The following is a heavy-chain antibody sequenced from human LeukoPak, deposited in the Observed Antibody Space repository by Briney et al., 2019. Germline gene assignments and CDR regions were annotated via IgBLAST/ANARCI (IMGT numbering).Heavy chain of an antibody. V-gene: IGHV3-23*01. CDR2: LNGSGTGT. Sequence: GGSLRLSCAASGFTFSSYGMTWVRRAPGKGLEWVSGLNGSGTGTSYADSVKGRFTISRDNSKNTLYLQMSSLGAEDTAVYYCAKRRSSGQPDFDYWGQGTLVTVSS. D-gene: IGHD6-19*01. CDR1: GFTFSSYG. CDR3: AKRRSSGQPDFDY. J-gene: IGHJ4*02.